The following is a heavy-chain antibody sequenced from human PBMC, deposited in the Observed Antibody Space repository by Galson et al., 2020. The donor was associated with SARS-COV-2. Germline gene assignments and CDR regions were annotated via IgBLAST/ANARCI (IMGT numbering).Heavy chain of an antibody. CDR3: AGPTIYSDLGY. CDR1: GYIFTNHW. CDR2: IYPGDSEA. V-gene: IGHV5-51*01. D-gene: IGHD4-17*01. Sequence: GESLKISCKSSGYIFTNHWIAWVRQTPEKGLEWVVLIYPGDSEASYRPSFQGQVTISADNSIRTAYLHLNSLMASDTGMYYCAGPTIYSDLGYWGHGTLLIVSS. J-gene: IGHJ4*01.